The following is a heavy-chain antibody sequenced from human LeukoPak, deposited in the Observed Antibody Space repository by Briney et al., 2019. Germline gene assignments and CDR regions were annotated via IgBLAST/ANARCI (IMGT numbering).Heavy chain of an antibody. V-gene: IGHV3-30*18. Sequence: PGGSLRLSCAASGFTFSSYGMHWVRQAPGKGLEWVAVISYDGSNKYYADSVKGRLTISRDNSKNTLYLQMNSLRAEDTAVYYCAKEVGSGFDYWGQGTLVTVSS. D-gene: IGHD3-22*01. J-gene: IGHJ4*02. CDR1: GFTFSSYG. CDR3: AKEVGSGFDY. CDR2: ISYDGSNK.